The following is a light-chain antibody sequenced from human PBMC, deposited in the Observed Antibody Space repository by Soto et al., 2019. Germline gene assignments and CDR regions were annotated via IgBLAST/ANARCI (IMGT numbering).Light chain of an antibody. J-gene: IGLJ2*01. CDR2: LNSDGSH. Sequence: QSVLTQSPSASASLGASVKLTCTLSSGHNSYAIAWHQQQPEKDPRYLMKLNSDGSHSKGDGIPDRFSGSSSGAERYLTISSLQSEDEADYYCQTWGTGIQVFGGGTKLTVL. CDR1: SGHNSYA. V-gene: IGLV4-69*01. CDR3: QTWGTGIQV.